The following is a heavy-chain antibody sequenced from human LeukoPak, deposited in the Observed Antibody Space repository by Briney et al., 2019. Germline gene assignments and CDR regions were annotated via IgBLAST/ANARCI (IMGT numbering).Heavy chain of an antibody. CDR1: GFTFSSYA. CDR3: AKYLPSLMFGESKPFFDY. D-gene: IGHD3-10*02. CDR2: ISGSGGST. Sequence: PGGSLRLSCAASGFTFSSYAMSWVRQAPGKGLEWVSAISGSGGSTYYADSVKGRFTISRDNSKNTLYLQMNSPRAEDTAAYYCAKYLPSLMFGESKPFFDYWGQGTLVTVSS. V-gene: IGHV3-23*01. J-gene: IGHJ4*02.